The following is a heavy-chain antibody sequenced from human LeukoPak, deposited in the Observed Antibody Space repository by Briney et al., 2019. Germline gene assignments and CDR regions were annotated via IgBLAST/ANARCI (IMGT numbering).Heavy chain of an antibody. D-gene: IGHD1-1*01. CDR1: GGSFSGYY. J-gene: IGHJ6*03. CDR2: INHSGST. CDR3: AREGNNWPYYFYMDV. Sequence: SETLSLTCAVYGGSFSGYYWSWIRQPPGKGLEWIGEINHSGSTNYNPSLKSRVTISVDTSKNQFSLTLTSVTAADTAVYYCAREGNNWPYYFYMDVWGKGTTVTVSS. V-gene: IGHV4-34*01.